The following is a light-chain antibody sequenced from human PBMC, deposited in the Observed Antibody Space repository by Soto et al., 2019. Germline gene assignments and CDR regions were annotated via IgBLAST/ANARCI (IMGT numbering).Light chain of an antibody. CDR1: QSVSSS. CDR3: QQRSSSIT. V-gene: IGKV3-11*01. Sequence: EIVLTQSPVTLSLSPGERATLSCRASQSVSSSLAWYQKKPGQAPRLLIYDASNTATGIPARFSGSGSGTDFTLTISSLEPEDFAIYYCQQRSSSITFGQGTRLETK. CDR2: DAS. J-gene: IGKJ5*01.